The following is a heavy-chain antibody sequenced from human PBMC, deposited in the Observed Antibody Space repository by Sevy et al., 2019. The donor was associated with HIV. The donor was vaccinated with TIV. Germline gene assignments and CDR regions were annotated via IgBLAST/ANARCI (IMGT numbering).Heavy chain of an antibody. CDR2: INWNGVGT. V-gene: IGHV3-20*04. Sequence: GGSLRLSCAASGLNFDDYGMSWVRQAPGKGLEWVCAINWNGVGTSYADSVKGRFTITRDNAKNSLYVQMNSLRAEDTALYYCARERSCGGDCYYFDYWGQGTLVTVSS. D-gene: IGHD2-21*02. CDR1: GLNFDDYG. J-gene: IGHJ4*02. CDR3: ARERSCGGDCYYFDY.